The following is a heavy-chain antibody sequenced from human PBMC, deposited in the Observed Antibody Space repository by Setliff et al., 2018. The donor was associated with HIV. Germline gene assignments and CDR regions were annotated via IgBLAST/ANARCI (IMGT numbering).Heavy chain of an antibody. J-gene: IGHJ4*02. Sequence: PGGSLRLSCAASGFTLSNTYMAWVRQAPGKRPEWVSTLYGSGDTYHADSVKGRFTLSRDTSKNTMYLQMNSLRREDTAIYYCARENFYNFWSGREDYWGPGTLVTVSS. CDR3: ARENFYNFWSGREDY. V-gene: IGHV3-66*03. CDR2: LYGSGDT. CDR1: GFTLSNTY. D-gene: IGHD3-3*01.